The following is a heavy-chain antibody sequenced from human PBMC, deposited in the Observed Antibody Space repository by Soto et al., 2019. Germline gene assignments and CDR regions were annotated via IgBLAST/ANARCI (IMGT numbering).Heavy chain of an antibody. CDR3: ARGTRTNFDY. J-gene: IGHJ4*02. D-gene: IGHD3-3*01. CDR2: IYYSGST. Sequence: SETLSLTCTVSGGSISSGGYYWSWIRQHPGKGLEWIGYIYYSGSTYYNPSLKSRVTISVDTSKNQFSLKLSSVTAADTAVYYCARGTRTNFDYWGQGTLVTVSS. CDR1: GGSISSGGYY. V-gene: IGHV4-31*03.